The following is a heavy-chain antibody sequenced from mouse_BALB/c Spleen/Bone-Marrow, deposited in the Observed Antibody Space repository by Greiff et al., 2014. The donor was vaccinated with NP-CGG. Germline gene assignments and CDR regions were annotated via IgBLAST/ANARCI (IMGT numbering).Heavy chain of an antibody. Sequence: VQRVESGTELVRPGTLVKISCKASGYAFTNYWLGWVKQRPGHGLEWIGDIYPGSGNTYYNEKFKGKVTLTADKSPSTAYMQLSGLTSEDSAVYFCTRRRSLDYWGQGTTLTVSS. CDR2: IYPGSGNT. V-gene: IGHV1-63*01. CDR1: GYAFTNYW. CDR3: TRRRSLDY. J-gene: IGHJ2*01.